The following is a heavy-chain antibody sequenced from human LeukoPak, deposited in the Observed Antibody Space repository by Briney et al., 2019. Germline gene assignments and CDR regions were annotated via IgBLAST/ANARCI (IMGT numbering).Heavy chain of an antibody. J-gene: IGHJ5*02. Sequence: SETLSLTCTVSGGSISSFYWSWIRQPAGKGLEWIGRIYTSGSTNYNPSLKSRVTMSVDTSKNQFSLKLSSVTAADTAVYYCARVDRASRYRVSWFDPWGQGTLVTVSS. D-gene: IGHD2-2*03. CDR3: ARVDRASRYRVSWFDP. CDR2: IYTSGST. CDR1: GGSISSFY. V-gene: IGHV4-4*07.